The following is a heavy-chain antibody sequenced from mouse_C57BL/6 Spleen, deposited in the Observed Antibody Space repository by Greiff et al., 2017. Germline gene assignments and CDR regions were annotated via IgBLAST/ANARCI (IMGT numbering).Heavy chain of an antibody. Sequence: VKLQQSGAELVKPGASVKISCKASGYTFTDYYINWVKQRPGQGLEWIGKLGPGSGSTYYNAKFKGKATLTADKSSSTAYMQLSSLTSEDSAVYFWARGGNNAFWGQGTLVTVSA. CDR2: LGPGSGST. J-gene: IGHJ3*01. V-gene: IGHV1-77*01. CDR3: ARGGNNAF. D-gene: IGHD2-1*01. CDR1: GYTFTDYY.